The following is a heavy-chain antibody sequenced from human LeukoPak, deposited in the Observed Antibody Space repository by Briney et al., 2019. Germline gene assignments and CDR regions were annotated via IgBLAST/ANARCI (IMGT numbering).Heavy chain of an antibody. D-gene: IGHD4-23*01. CDR3: ARVSGGNSKFYYYYMDV. Sequence: SVKVSCKASGGTFSSYAISWVRQAPGQGLEWMGGIIPIFGTANYAQKFQGRVTITTDESTSTAYMELSSLRSEDTAVYYCARVSGGNSKFYYYYMDVWGKGTTDTVSS. J-gene: IGHJ6*03. V-gene: IGHV1-69*05. CDR1: GGTFSSYA. CDR2: IIPIFGTA.